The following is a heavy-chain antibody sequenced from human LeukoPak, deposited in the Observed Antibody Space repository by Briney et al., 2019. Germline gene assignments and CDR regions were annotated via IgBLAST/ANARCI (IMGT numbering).Heavy chain of an antibody. CDR3: AKDGSSGTYFDY. D-gene: IGHD1-26*01. J-gene: IGHJ4*02. Sequence: GGSLRLSCAASGFTLSSYDMSWVRQAPGKGLEWVSAVSGSGGSTYYADAVKGRFTISSDHSKNTVYLQMNSLRAEDTAVYYCAKDGSSGTYFDYWGQGTLVTVSS. CDR2: VSGSGGST. CDR1: GFTLSSYD. V-gene: IGHV3-23*01.